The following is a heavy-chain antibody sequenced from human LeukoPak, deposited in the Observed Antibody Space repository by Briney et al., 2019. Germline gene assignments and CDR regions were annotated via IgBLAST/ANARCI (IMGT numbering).Heavy chain of an antibody. CDR2: IIPIFGTA. J-gene: IGHJ4*02. D-gene: IGHD3-10*01. V-gene: IGHV1-69*01. Sequence: GSSVKVSCKASGGTLSSYAISWVRQAPGQGLEWMGGIIPIFGTANYAQKFQGRVTITADESTSTAYMELSSLRSEDTAVYYCARDFRYYGSGSYFDYWGQGTLVTVSS. CDR1: GGTLSSYA. CDR3: ARDFRYYGSGSYFDY.